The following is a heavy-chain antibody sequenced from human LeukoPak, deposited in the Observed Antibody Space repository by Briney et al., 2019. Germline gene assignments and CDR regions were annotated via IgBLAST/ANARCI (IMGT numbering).Heavy chain of an antibody. CDR3: ARDGRRSAYTAPFPYYYYMDV. CDR2: IHPSGGST. J-gene: IGHJ6*03. V-gene: IGHV1-46*01. Sequence: ASVKVSCKASGYTFTSYYMHWVRQAPGQGLEWMGIIHPSGGSTSYAQRFPGRVTMTRGTSTSTVYMELSSLTSEDTAVYYCARDGRRSAYTAPFPYYYYMDVWGKGTTVTVSS. D-gene: IGHD3-16*01. CDR1: GYTFTSYY.